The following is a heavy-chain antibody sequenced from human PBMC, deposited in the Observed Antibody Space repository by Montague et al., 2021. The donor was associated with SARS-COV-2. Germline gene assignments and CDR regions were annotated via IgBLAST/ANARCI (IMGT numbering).Heavy chain of an antibody. J-gene: IGHJ4*02. CDR1: GGSISGYF. V-gene: IGHV4-59*08. CDR3: AATDYFASGKYGF. Sequence: SETLSLTCTVSGGSISGYFWSWIRQSPGKGLEWIGCISYSGTAKYNPALKSRVAISLDTSKNQFSLKLNSVTAADTADYYCAATDYFASGKYGFWGQGTWVTVSS. CDR2: ISYSGTA. D-gene: IGHD3-10*01.